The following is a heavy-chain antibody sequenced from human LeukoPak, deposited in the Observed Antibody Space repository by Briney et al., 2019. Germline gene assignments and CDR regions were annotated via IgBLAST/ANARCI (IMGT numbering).Heavy chain of an antibody. CDR2: ISAYNGNT. Sequence: ASVKVSCKASGYTFTGYYMHWVRQAPGQGLEWMGWISAYNGNTNYAQKLQGRVTMTTDTSTSTAYMELSSLRSEDMAVYYCARGHYAPDYWGQGTLVTVSS. J-gene: IGHJ4*02. CDR3: ARGHYAPDY. V-gene: IGHV1-18*03. D-gene: IGHD2-2*01. CDR1: GYTFTGYY.